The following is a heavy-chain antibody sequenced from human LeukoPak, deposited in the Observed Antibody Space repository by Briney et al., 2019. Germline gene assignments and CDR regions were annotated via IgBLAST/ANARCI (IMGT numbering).Heavy chain of an antibody. CDR3: ASAGYSSSWSNWFDP. V-gene: IGHV3-53*01. J-gene: IGHJ5*02. D-gene: IGHD6-13*01. Sequence: PGGSLRLSCAACGFTVSSNYCSWVRQAPGKGLEWFSVIYSGGSTYYADSVKGRFTISRDNSKNTLYLQMNSLRAEDTAVYYCASAGYSSSWSNWFDPWGLRTLVTVSS. CDR2: IYSGGST. CDR1: GFTVSSNY.